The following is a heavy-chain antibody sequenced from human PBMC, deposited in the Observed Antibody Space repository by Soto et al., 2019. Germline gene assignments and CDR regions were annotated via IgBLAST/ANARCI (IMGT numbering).Heavy chain of an antibody. Sequence: PGGSLRLSCAASGFTFSSYWMSWVRQAPGKGLEWVANIKQDGSEKYYVDSVKGRFTISRGNAKNSLYLQMNSLRAEDTAVYYCARDRLGLVIRYYYGMDVWGQGTTVTVSS. CDR2: IKQDGSEK. CDR3: ARDRLGLVIRYYYGMDV. J-gene: IGHJ6*02. D-gene: IGHD3-9*01. V-gene: IGHV3-7*03. CDR1: GFTFSSYW.